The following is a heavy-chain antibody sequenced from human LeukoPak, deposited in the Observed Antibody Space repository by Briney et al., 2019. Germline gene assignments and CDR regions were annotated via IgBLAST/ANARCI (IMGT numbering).Heavy chain of an antibody. V-gene: IGHV4-4*02. CDR3: ARQGVTSGY. CDR1: GGSISSSNW. Sequence: PSGTLSLSCAVSGGSISSSNWWSWVRQPPGKGLEWIGEIYHSGSTNYNPSLKSRVTISVDTSKNQFSLKLSSVTAADTAVYYRARQGVTSGYWGQGTLVAVSS. J-gene: IGHJ4*02. D-gene: IGHD2-21*02. CDR2: IYHSGST.